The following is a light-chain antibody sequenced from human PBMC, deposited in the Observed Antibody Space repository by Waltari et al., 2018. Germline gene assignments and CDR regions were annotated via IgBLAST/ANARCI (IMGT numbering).Light chain of an antibody. Sequence: EIVMTQSPATLSVSPGERPTLPCRASQSVSSNLAWYQQKPGQAPMLLIHGASTRATGIPAMFSGSGSGTEFTLTISSLQSEDFAVDYCQQYNNWPPGAFGQGTKVEIK. CDR2: GAS. CDR1: QSVSSN. J-gene: IGKJ1*01. CDR3: QQYNNWPPGA. V-gene: IGKV3-15*01.